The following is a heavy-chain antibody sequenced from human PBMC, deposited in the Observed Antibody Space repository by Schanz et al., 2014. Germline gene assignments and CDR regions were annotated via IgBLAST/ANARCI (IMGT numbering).Heavy chain of an antibody. CDR3: ARDGYSVVVISPTESFDI. V-gene: IGHV3-23*04. CDR2: INTGVNT. CDR1: GFTFSSYA. Sequence: EVQLVESGGGVVQPGRSLRLSCAASGFTFSSYAMSWVRQAPGKGLEWVSAINTGVNTYYADSVRGRFTMSRDNSKNTLYLQMNSLRAEDTAVYYCARDGYSVVVISPTESFDIWGQGTMVTVSP. D-gene: IGHD2-21*01. J-gene: IGHJ3*02.